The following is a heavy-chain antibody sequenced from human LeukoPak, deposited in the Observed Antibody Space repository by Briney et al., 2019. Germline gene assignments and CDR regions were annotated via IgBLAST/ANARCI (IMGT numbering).Heavy chain of an antibody. CDR1: GGSISSGDYY. CDR3: ARDSRMPNGYNHYFDY. CDR2: IYYSGTT. J-gene: IGHJ4*02. V-gene: IGHV4-61*08. D-gene: IGHD5-24*01. Sequence: PSETLSLTCTVSGGSISSGDYYWSWIRQPPGKGLEWIGYIYYSGTTNYTPSLKSRLTISVDTSKNQFSLKLNSVTAADTAVYYCARDSRMPNGYNHYFDYWGQGILVTVSS.